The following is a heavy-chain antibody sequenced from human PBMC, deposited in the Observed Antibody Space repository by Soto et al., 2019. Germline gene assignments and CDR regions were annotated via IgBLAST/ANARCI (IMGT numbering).Heavy chain of an antibody. CDR1: GGSISSYY. CDR2: IYYSGST. V-gene: IGHV4-59*01. CDR3: ARVAYYDILTGHNWFDP. J-gene: IGHJ5*02. D-gene: IGHD3-9*01. Sequence: QVQLQESGPGLVKPSETLSLTCTVSGGSISSYYWSWIRQPPGKGLEWIGYIYYSGSTNYNPSLKRRVTISVDTSKNQFSLKLSSVTAADTAVYYCARVAYYDILTGHNWFDPWGQGTLVTVSS.